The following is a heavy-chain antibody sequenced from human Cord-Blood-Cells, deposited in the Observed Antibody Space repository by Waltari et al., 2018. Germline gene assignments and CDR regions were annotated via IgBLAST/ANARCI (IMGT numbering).Heavy chain of an antibody. J-gene: IGHJ4*02. V-gene: IGHV1-24*01. CDR2: CDPEDGET. Sequence: QVQRVQAGAEVKKPGASVKVSCKCCGYIRTELSMSSVRTAPGKGLEWMGGCDPEDGETIYAQKFQSRVTMTETRSTYTAYMELSSLRSDDTAVYYCATRRYFDWLLYAYWGQGTLVTVSS. CDR3: ATRRYFDWLLYAY. CDR1: GYIRTELS. D-gene: IGHD3-9*01.